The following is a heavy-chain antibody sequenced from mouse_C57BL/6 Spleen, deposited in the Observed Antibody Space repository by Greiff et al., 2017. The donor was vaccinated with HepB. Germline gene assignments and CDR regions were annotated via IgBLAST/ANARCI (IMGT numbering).Heavy chain of an antibody. Sequence: EVVLVESEGGLVQPGSSMKLSCTASGFTFSDYYMAWVRQVPEKGLEWVANINYDGSSTYYLDSLKSRFIISRDNAKNILYLQMSSLKSEDTATYYCARGGTEAMDYWGQGTSVTVSS. D-gene: IGHD3-3*01. CDR2: INYDGSST. J-gene: IGHJ4*01. CDR1: GFTFSDYY. CDR3: ARGGTEAMDY. V-gene: IGHV5-16*01.